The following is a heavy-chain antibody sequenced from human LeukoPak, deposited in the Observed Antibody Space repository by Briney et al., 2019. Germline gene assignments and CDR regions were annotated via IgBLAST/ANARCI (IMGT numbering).Heavy chain of an antibody. J-gene: IGHJ4*02. D-gene: IGHD1-26*01. CDR2: INTDGSST. V-gene: IGHV3-74*01. Sequence: GGSLRLSCAASGFTFSSYWVHWVRQAPGKGLVWVSRINTDGSSTNYADSVKGRFTISRDNAKNTLYLQMNSLRAEDTAVYYCARDRYSGTLPHWGQGTLVTVSS. CDR1: GFTFSSYW. CDR3: ARDRYSGTLPH.